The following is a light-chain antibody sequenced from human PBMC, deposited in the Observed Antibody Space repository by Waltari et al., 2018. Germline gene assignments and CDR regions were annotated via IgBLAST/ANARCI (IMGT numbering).Light chain of an antibody. Sequence: QSALTQPASVSGSPGQSITISCTGTSSEIGTYNYVSWYQQHPGKAPKLMIYAVSNRPSGVSNRFSASKSGNTASLTISGLQAEDEADYYCSSYTSTDTWVFGGGTKLTVL. CDR3: SSYTSTDTWV. CDR2: AVS. J-gene: IGLJ3*02. V-gene: IGLV2-14*03. CDR1: SSEIGTYNY.